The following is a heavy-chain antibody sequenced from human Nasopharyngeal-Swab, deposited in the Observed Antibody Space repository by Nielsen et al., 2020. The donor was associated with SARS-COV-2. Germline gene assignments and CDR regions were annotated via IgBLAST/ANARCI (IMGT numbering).Heavy chain of an antibody. CDR1: GYTFTSYG. D-gene: IGHD3-3*01. Sequence: ASVKVSCKASGYTFTSYGISWVRQAPGQGLEWMGWISAYNGNTNYAQKLQGRVTMTTDTSTSTACMELRSLRSDDTAVYYCARTLLGWWEWLSLAIYYGMDVWGQGTTVTVSS. V-gene: IGHV1-18*01. CDR2: ISAYNGNT. CDR3: ARTLLGWWEWLSLAIYYGMDV. J-gene: IGHJ6*02.